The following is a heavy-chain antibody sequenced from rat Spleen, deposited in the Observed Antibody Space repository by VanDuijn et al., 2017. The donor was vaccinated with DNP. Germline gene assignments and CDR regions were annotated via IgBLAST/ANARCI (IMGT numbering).Heavy chain of an antibody. Sequence: EVQLVESGGGLVQPGRSLKLSCAASGFTFSDYYMAWVRQAPTKGLEWVAYIGSHVYAPYYGDSVKGRFTISRDNAKSTLYLQMDSLRSEDTATYYCARGDAWGQGTSVTVSS. CDR3: ARGDA. CDR2: IGSHVYAP. J-gene: IGHJ4*01. V-gene: IGHV5-25*01. CDR1: GFTFSDYY.